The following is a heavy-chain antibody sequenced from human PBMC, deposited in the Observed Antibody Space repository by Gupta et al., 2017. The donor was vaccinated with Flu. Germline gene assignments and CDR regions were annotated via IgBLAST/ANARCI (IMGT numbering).Heavy chain of an antibody. CDR1: VYTFTNYY. D-gene: IGHD3-3*01. V-gene: IGHV1-46*01. J-gene: IGHJ4*02. CDR3: ARGGRTTFAVLIEHYVDY. CDR2: INPSGGSI. Sequence: QLQLVQSGAAVQKPAASVKVSCTASVYTFTNYYMHWVRQAPGQGLEWMGVINPSGGSIRYTEKFQGRVTMTRDTSTSTDHRELRSLRYEDTAVYDGARGGRTTFAVLIEHYVDYWGQGALVTVSS.